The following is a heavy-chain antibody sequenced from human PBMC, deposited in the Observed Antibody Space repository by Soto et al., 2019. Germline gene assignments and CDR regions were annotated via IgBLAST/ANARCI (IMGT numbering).Heavy chain of an antibody. J-gene: IGHJ4*02. CDR2: ISYDGSNT. CDR3: AKEGGLSGSYYISSSYYFDY. CDR1: GFTFSSYG. D-gene: IGHD1-26*01. Sequence: QVQLVESGGGVVQPGRSLRLSCVASGFTFSSYGMHWVRQAPGKGLEWVEIISYDGSNTYYADSVKGRFTISRDNSKNTLYLQMNSLRADDTSVYYCAKEGGLSGSYYISSSYYFDYWGQGTLVTVSS. V-gene: IGHV3-30*18.